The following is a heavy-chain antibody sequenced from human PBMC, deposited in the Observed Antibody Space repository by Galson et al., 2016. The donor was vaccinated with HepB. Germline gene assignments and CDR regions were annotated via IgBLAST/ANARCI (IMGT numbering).Heavy chain of an antibody. V-gene: IGHV3-23*01. CDR2: ISGTDGRT. Sequence: SLRLSCAASGFTFINYAMSWVRQAPGKGLEWVSGISGTDGRTLCADSVKGRFTISRDNSKNTLYLQMNSLRADDTAVYYCAKESGLWNVKTDFDYWGQGTVVTVSS. J-gene: IGHJ4*02. CDR1: GFTFINYA. CDR3: AKESGLWNVKTDFDY. D-gene: IGHD1-1*01.